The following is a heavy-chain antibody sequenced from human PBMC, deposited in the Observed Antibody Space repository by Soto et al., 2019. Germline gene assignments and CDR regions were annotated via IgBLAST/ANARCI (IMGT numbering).Heavy chain of an antibody. CDR1: GFSFSSYW. Sequence: EVQLVESGGGLVQPGGSLRLSCAASGFSFSSYWMHWVRQAPGKGLVWVSHINSDGSSTTYADSVQGRFTISRDNAKKTLYLQMNRLRAADTAVYYCARLYSYGKPFDYWGQVTPVTVSS. CDR3: ARLYSYGKPFDY. J-gene: IGHJ4*02. CDR2: INSDGSST. D-gene: IGHD3-16*01. V-gene: IGHV3-74*01.